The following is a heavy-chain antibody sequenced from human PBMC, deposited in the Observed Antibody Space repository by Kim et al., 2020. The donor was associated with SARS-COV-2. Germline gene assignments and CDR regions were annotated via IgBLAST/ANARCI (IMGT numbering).Heavy chain of an antibody. Sequence: SETLSLTCAVYGGSFSGYYWSWIRQPPGKGLEWIGEINHSGSTNYNPSLKSRVTISVDTSKNQFSLKLSSVTAADTAVYYCARGLGSGNLQDYFDYWGQGTLVTVSS. CDR2: INHSGST. CDR3: ARGLGSGNLQDYFDY. D-gene: IGHD3-10*01. V-gene: IGHV4-34*01. CDR1: GGSFSGYY. J-gene: IGHJ4*02.